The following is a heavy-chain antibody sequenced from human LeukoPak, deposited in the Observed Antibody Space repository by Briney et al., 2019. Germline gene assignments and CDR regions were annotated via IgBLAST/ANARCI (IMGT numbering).Heavy chain of an antibody. CDR3: AKGGYSLDY. D-gene: IGHD6-13*01. V-gene: IGHV3-30*18. CDR1: GFTFSSYG. Sequence: GGSLRLSCAASGFTFSSYGMHWVRQAPGKGLEWVAVMSYDGSNKYYADSVKGRFTISRDNSKNTLYLQMNSLRAEDTAVYYCAKGGYSLDYWGQGTLVTVSS. CDR2: MSYDGSNK. J-gene: IGHJ4*02.